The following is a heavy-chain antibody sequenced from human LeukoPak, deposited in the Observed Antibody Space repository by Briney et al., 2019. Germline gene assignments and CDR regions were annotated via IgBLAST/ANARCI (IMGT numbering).Heavy chain of an antibody. J-gene: IGHJ6*02. V-gene: IGHV1-18*01. Sequence: ASVKVSCKASGYTFTSYGISWVRQAPGQGLEWMGWISAYNGNTNYAQKLQGRVTMTTDTSTSTAYMELRSLRSDDTAVYYCARGLLTASGHYYYGMDVWGQGATVTASS. D-gene: IGHD3-9*01. CDR3: ARGLLTASGHYYYGMDV. CDR2: ISAYNGNT. CDR1: GYTFTSYG.